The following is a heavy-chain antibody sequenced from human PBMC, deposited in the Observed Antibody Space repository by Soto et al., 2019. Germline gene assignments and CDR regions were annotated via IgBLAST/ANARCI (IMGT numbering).Heavy chain of an antibody. J-gene: IGHJ6*02. CDR1: GFTFSSYA. CDR3: AKDSAAERFLEWFYGMDV. V-gene: IGHV3-23*01. D-gene: IGHD3-3*01. Sequence: GGSLRLSCAASGFTFSSYAMSWVRQAPEKGLEWVSAISGSGGSTYYADSVKGRFTISRDNSKNTLYLQMNSLRAEDTAVYYCAKDSAAERFLEWFYGMDVWGQGTTVTVSS. CDR2: ISGSGGST.